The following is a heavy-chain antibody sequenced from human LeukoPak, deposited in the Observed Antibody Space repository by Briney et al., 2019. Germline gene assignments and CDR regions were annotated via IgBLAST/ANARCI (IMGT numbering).Heavy chain of an antibody. J-gene: IGHJ5*02. D-gene: IGHD7-27*01. CDR3: ARGDTGDFAWFDP. CDR1: GGSISSGGYY. Sequence: SETLSLTCTVSGGSISSGGYYWSWIRQHPGMGLEWIGYIYYSGSTYYNPSLKSRVTISVDTSKNQFSLKLSSVTAADTAVYYCARGDTGDFAWFDPWGQGTLVTVSS. CDR2: IYYSGST. V-gene: IGHV4-31*03.